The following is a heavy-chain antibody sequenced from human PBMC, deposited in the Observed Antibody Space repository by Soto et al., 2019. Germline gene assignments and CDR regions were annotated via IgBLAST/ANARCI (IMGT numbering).Heavy chain of an antibody. Sequence: QVQLAQSGAEVKKPGSSVKVSCKASGGTFSSYTISWVRQAPGQGLEWMGRIIPILGIANYAQKFQGRVTITADKSTSTAYMELSSLRSEDTAVYYCAALAINYYMDVWGKGTTVTVSS. V-gene: IGHV1-69*02. J-gene: IGHJ6*03. CDR2: IIPILGIA. CDR1: GGTFSSYT. D-gene: IGHD6-13*01. CDR3: AALAINYYMDV.